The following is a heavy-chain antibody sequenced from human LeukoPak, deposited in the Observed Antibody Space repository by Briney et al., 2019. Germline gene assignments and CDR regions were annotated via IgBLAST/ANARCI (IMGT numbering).Heavy chain of an antibody. Sequence: GGSLRHTRAASGFTFSNYWMSWVRQAPGKGLEWVANIKQDGSEKYYVDSVKGRFTISRDNAKNSLYLQMNSLRAEDTAVYYCARDKGAGENFDNWGQGALVTVSS. CDR3: ARDKGAGENFDN. CDR1: GFTFSNYW. CDR2: IKQDGSEK. J-gene: IGHJ4*02. V-gene: IGHV3-7*01. D-gene: IGHD3-10*01.